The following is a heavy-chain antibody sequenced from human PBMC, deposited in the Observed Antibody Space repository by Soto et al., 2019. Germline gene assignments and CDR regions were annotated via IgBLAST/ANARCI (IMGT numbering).Heavy chain of an antibody. CDR3: ARVRGRLLRFDP. J-gene: IGHJ5*02. V-gene: IGHV4-30-4*01. CDR1: GGSISSGDYY. Sequence: QMQLQESGPGLVKPSQTLSLTCTVSGGSISSGDYYWSWIRQPPGKGLEWIGYIYYSGSTNYNPTLNSRVTRSVHTSKNQSSPKLSSVTAADTAVYDCARVRGRLLRFDPWGQGTLVTVSS. D-gene: IGHD2-15*01. CDR2: IYYSGST.